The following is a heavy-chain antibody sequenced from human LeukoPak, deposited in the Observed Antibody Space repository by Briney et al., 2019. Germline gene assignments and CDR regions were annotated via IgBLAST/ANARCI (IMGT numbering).Heavy chain of an antibody. CDR3: ARGGYSYGATYYYDSSGLNWFDP. CDR2: IIPIFGTA. D-gene: IGHD3-22*01. CDR1: GGTFSSYA. V-gene: IGHV1-69*05. Sequence: SMKVSCKASGGTFSSYAISWVRQAPGQGLEWMGRIIPIFGTANYAQKFQGRVTITTDESTSTAYMELSSLRSEDTAVYYCARGGYSYGATYYYDSSGLNWFDPWGQGTLVTVSS. J-gene: IGHJ5*02.